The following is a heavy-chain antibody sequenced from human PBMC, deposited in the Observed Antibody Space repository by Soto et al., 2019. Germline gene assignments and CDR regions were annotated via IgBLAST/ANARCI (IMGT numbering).Heavy chain of an antibody. CDR1: GGSISTYY. J-gene: IGHJ4*02. D-gene: IGHD6-19*01. V-gene: IGHV4-59*01. CDR3: ARPSVAVTWGPFDY. CDR2: IYYTGST. Sequence: SETLSLTCTVSGGSISTYYCNWVRQPPGKGLEWIGNIYYTGSTNYNPSLKSRVTISLDTSKNQFSLKLSSVTAADTAVYYCARPSVAVTWGPFDYWGQGTLVTVSS.